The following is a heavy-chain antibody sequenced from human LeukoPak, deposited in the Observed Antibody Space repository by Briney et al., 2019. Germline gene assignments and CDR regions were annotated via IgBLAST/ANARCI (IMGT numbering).Heavy chain of an antibody. V-gene: IGHV1-2*02. CDR2: INPETGGT. D-gene: IGHD2-21*02. CDR1: GYTFTDYF. Sequence: ASVKVSCRASGYTFTDYFLHWVRQAPGQGPEWMGWINPETGGTSYAQKFRGRVTMTRDTSITTVYMEVSRLTSDDTAVYSCVRDRPFDDFSRFDPWGQGTLVTVSS. J-gene: IGHJ5*02. CDR3: VRDRPFDDFSRFDP.